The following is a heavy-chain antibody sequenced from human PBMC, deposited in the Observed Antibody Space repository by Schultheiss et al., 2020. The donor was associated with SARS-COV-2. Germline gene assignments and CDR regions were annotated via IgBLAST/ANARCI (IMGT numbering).Heavy chain of an antibody. J-gene: IGHJ4*02. CDR3: ARDRGATPLFGY. D-gene: IGHD1-26*01. V-gene: IGHV3-21*01. CDR2: ISGSGGST. Sequence: GESLKISCAASGFTFSSYSMNWVRQAPGKGLEWVSAISGSGGSTYYADSVKGRFTISRDNAKNSLYLQMNSLRAEDTAVYYCARDRGATPLFGYWGQGTLVTVSS. CDR1: GFTFSSYS.